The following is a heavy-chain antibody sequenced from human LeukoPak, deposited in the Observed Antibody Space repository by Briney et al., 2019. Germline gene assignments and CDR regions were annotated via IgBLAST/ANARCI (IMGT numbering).Heavy chain of an antibody. Sequence: GGSLRLSCAASGFTFSSYAMSWVRQAPGKGLEWVSVISGSGGSTYYADSVKGRFTISRDNAKNSLYLQMNSLRAEDTAVYYCARYSSGWYNWFDPWGQGTLVTVSS. D-gene: IGHD6-19*01. V-gene: IGHV3-23*01. CDR1: GFTFSSYA. J-gene: IGHJ5*02. CDR3: ARYSSGWYNWFDP. CDR2: ISGSGGST.